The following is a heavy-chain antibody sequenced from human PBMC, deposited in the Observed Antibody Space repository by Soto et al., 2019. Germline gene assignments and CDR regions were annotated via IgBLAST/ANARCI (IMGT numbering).Heavy chain of an antibody. CDR1: GFTFSSYA. D-gene: IGHD5-18*01. CDR2: ISGSGGSI. Sequence: AGGSLRLSCAASGFTFSSYAMSWVRQAPGKGLEWVSAISGSGGSIYYADSVKGRFTISRDNSKNTLYLQMNSLRAEDTAVYYCAKTRSRGYSYGCFDYWGQGTLVTVSS. J-gene: IGHJ4*02. V-gene: IGHV3-23*01. CDR3: AKTRSRGYSYGCFDY.